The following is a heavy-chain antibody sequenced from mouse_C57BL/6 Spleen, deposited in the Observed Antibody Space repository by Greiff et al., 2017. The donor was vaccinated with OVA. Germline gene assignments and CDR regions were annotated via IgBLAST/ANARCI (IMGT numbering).Heavy chain of an antibody. CDR1: GYTFTSYW. CDR2: IYPSDSET. V-gene: IGHV1-61*01. D-gene: IGHD2-4*01. Sequence: QVQLQQPGAELVRPGSSVKLSCKASGYTFTSYWMDWVKQRPGQGLEWIGNIYPSDSETHYDQKFKDKATLTVDKSSSTAYMQLSSLTSEDSAVYYCARSGYDYDVKFAYWGQGTLVTDSA. J-gene: IGHJ3*01. CDR3: ARSGYDYDVKFAY.